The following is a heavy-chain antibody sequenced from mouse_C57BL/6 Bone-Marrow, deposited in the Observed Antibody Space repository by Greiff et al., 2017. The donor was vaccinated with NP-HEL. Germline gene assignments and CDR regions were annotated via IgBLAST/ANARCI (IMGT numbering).Heavy chain of an antibody. CDR2: ISNGGGST. J-gene: IGHJ2*01. CDR3: ARWSLYGYDEGYFDY. D-gene: IGHD2-2*01. V-gene: IGHV5-12*01. CDR1: GFTFSDYY. Sequence: EVQLVESGGGLVQPGGSLKLSCAASGFTFSDYYMYWVRQTPEKRLEWVAYISNGGGSTYYPDTVKGRFTISRDNAKNTLYLQMSRLKSEDTAMYYCARWSLYGYDEGYFDYWGQGTTLTVSS.